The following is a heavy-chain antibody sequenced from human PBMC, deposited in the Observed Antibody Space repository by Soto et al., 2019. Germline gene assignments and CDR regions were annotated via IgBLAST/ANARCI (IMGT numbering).Heavy chain of an antibody. Sequence: ASVKVSCKASGYTFTSYGISWVRQAPGQGLEWMGWISAYNGNTNYAQKLQGRVTMTTDTSTSTAHMELRSLRSDETAVYYCATDRQKDYYDSSGYYYGYYYYGMDVWGQGTSLTVSS. D-gene: IGHD3-22*01. CDR2: ISAYNGNT. J-gene: IGHJ6*02. V-gene: IGHV1-18*04. CDR3: ATDRQKDYYDSSGYYYGYYYYGMDV. CDR1: GYTFTSYG.